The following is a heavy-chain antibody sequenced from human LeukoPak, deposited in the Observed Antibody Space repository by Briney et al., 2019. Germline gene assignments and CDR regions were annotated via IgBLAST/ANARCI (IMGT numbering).Heavy chain of an antibody. J-gene: IGHJ4*02. Sequence: GESLKISCKGSGYSFTSYWIGWVRQMPGKGLEWMGIIYPGDSDTRYSPSFQGQVTISADKSISTAYLQWSSLKASDTVMYYCARQVVAATLGQSGFDYWGQGTLVTVSS. CDR2: IYPGDSDT. CDR3: ARQVVAATLGQSGFDY. D-gene: IGHD2-15*01. CDR1: GYSFTSYW. V-gene: IGHV5-51*01.